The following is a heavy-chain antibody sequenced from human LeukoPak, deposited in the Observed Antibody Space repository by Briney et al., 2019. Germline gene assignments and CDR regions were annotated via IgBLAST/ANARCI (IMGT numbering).Heavy chain of an antibody. Sequence: TGGSLRLSCAASGLIFSKYWVTWVRQAPGKGLEWVASIKPDGSEKYYLDSVKGRFTISRDNARDSLYLQMNSLRDDDTSVYFCARDASALYWGRGTLVTVSS. CDR1: GLIFSKYW. V-gene: IGHV3-7*01. J-gene: IGHJ4*02. CDR2: IKPDGSEK. D-gene: IGHD6-19*01. CDR3: ARDASALY.